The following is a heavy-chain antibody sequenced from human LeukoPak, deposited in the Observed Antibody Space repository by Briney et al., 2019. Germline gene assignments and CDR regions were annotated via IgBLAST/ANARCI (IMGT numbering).Heavy chain of an antibody. CDR1: GFTFSSYD. Sequence: GGALRLSCAASGFTFSSYDMTWVRQAPGRGLEWVSSIRPSGDNTYYGDSVKGRFTISRDNSKNTVYLQMNNMRVDDTAVYYCARVAGWHWFDPWGQGTLITVSS. CDR2: IRPSGDNT. D-gene: IGHD6-19*01. V-gene: IGHV3-23*01. J-gene: IGHJ5*02. CDR3: ARVAGWHWFDP.